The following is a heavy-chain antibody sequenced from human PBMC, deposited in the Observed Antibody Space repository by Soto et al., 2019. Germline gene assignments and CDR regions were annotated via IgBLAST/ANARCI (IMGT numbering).Heavy chain of an antibody. CDR1: GGSVSSGSYY. CDR2: IYHSGSP. V-gene: IGHV4-30-2*01. Sequence: TSETLSLTCTVSGGSVSSGSYYWSWIRQPPGKGLEWIGYIYHSGSPYYNPSLKSRVTISVDRSKNQFSLKLSSVTAADTAVYYCARTPDIWGQGTMVTVSS. J-gene: IGHJ3*02. CDR3: ARTPDI.